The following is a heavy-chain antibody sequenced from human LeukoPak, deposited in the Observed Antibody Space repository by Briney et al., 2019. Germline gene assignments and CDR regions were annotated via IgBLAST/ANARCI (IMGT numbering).Heavy chain of an antibody. Sequence: PSETLSLTCTVSGGSISSHYWSWVRHPPGKGLEWIGYVLDNVRTKDNPSLNSRLTLSADTSKNQFSLRLTSVTAADTAVYYCATIKRGNIFGFFDFWGQGILVTVSS. V-gene: IGHV4-59*11. D-gene: IGHD5-18*01. CDR2: VLDNVRT. CDR3: ATIKRGNIFGFFDF. J-gene: IGHJ4*02. CDR1: GGSISSHY.